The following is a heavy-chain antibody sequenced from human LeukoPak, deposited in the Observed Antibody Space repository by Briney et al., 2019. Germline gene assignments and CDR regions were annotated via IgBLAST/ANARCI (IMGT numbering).Heavy chain of an antibody. J-gene: IGHJ4*02. Sequence: GASVKVSCKVSGYTLTELSMHWVRQAPGKGLEWMGGFDPEDGETIYAQKFQGRVTMTEDTSTDTAYMELSSLRSEDTAVYYCATVPPPIASGRPEGDYWGQGTLVTVSS. CDR3: ATVPPPIASGRPEGDY. D-gene: IGHD3-3*01. V-gene: IGHV1-24*01. CDR2: FDPEDGET. CDR1: GYTLTELS.